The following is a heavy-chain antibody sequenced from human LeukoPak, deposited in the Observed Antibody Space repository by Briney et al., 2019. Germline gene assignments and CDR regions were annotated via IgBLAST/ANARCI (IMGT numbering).Heavy chain of an antibody. J-gene: IGHJ5*02. V-gene: IGHV4-59*01. D-gene: IGHD3-22*01. Sequence: SETLSLTCTVSGDSISSYYWSWIRQPPGKGLEWIGYIYYSGSTNYNPSLKSRVTISVDTSKNQFSLKLSSVTAADTAMYYCARDGNYDSSGVGGWFDPWGQGTLVTVSS. CDR1: GDSISSYY. CDR3: ARDGNYDSSGVGGWFDP. CDR2: IYYSGST.